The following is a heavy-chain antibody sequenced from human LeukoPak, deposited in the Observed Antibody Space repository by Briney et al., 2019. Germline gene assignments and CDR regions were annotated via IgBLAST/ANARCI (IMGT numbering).Heavy chain of an antibody. CDR3: ARGPPFWSGYG. CDR2: IYYSGST. CDR1: GGSISSSSHY. Sequence: SETLSLTCTVSGGSISSSSHYWGWIRQPPGKGLEWIGSIYYSGSTYYNPSLKSRVTISVDTSKNQFSLKLSSVTAADTAVYYCARGPPFWSGYGGGQGTLVTVSS. D-gene: IGHD3-3*01. J-gene: IGHJ4*02. V-gene: IGHV4-39*01.